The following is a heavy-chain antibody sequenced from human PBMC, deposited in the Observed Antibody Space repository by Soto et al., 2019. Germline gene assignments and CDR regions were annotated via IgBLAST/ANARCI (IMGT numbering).Heavy chain of an antibody. CDR1: GFTFSTCA. D-gene: IGHD2-21*01. CDR3: AKDPSYYGGNLRGSYFDY. V-gene: IGHV3-23*01. J-gene: IGHJ4*02. Sequence: GGSLRLSCAASGFTFSTCAMSWVRQAPGKGLEWVSSIGGSGGRTYQADSVKGRFTISRDDSKNTLYLQMNSLRAEDTAVYFCAKDPSYYGGNLRGSYFDYWGQGTLVTVSS. CDR2: IGGSGGRT.